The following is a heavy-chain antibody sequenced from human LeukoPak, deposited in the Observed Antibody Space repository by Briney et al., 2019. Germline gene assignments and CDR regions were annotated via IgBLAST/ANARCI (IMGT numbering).Heavy chain of an antibody. J-gene: IGHJ3*02. Sequence: SETLSLTCTVSGGSISSSFYYWGWIRQPPGKGLEWIGSIYYSGSTYYNPSLKSRVTISVDTSKNQFSLKLSSVTAADTAVYYCDIWYYDSSGYYYEDAFDIWGQGTMVTVSS. V-gene: IGHV4-39*07. CDR3: DIWYYDSSGYYYEDAFDI. CDR2: IYYSGST. D-gene: IGHD3-22*01. CDR1: GGSISSSFYY.